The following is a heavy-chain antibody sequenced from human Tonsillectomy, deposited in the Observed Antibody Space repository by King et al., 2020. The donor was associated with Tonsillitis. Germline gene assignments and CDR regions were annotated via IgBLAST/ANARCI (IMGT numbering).Heavy chain of an antibody. V-gene: IGHV2-26*01. CDR2: IFSNDEK. CDR1: GFSLSNARMG. J-gene: IGHJ3*02. CDR3: ARILKPDPFDN. Sequence: TLKESGPVLEKPTETLTLTCTVSGFSLSNARMGVSWIRQPPGKALEWLAHIFSNDEKSYSTSLKNRLTLSKDTPKSQVVLTMTNMDPVDTATYYCARILKPDPFDNWGQGTMVTVSS.